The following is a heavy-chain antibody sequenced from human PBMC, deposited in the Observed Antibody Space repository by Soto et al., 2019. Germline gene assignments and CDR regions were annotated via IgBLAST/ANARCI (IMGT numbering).Heavy chain of an antibody. V-gene: IGHV1-2*06. CDR2: MNLDTGGT. J-gene: IGHJ4*02. CDR1: GYRFTTFY. Sequence: QVQLVQSGAEVKKPGASVRVSCKASGYRFTTFYIHWVRQAPGQGLEWMGRMNLDTGGTTYAQKFQRRVTFTRDTSISTAYMEVTKLKSDDTAIYYCARDGNFAFRGYSFGFDFWGQGTLVTVSS. D-gene: IGHD5-18*01. CDR3: ARDGNFAFRGYSFGFDF.